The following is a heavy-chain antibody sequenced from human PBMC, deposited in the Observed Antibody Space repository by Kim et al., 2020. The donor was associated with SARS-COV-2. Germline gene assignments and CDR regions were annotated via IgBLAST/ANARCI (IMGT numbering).Heavy chain of an antibody. J-gene: IGHJ6*02. CDR1: GFTFSSYS. CDR2: ISSSSRTI. Sequence: GGSLRLSCAASGFTFSSYSMNWVRQAPGKGLEWVSYISSSSRTIYYADSVKGRFTISRDNAKNSLYLQMNSLRDEDPAVYYCARDRDIVVVIAISSDIDHAYGMDVWGQGTTVTVSS. CDR3: ARDRDIVVVIAISSDIDHAYGMDV. D-gene: IGHD2-21*01. V-gene: IGHV3-48*02.